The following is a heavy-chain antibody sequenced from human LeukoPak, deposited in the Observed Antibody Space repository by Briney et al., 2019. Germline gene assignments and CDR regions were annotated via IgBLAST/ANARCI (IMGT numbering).Heavy chain of an antibody. Sequence: GRSLTLSCAASGFTFSSYAMSWVRQAPGKGLEWVSAISGSGGSTYYADSVKGRFTISRDNSKNTLYLQMNSLRAEDTAVYYCAKDPLQRWLQSTANDYWGQGTLVTVSS. CDR2: ISGSGGST. CDR1: GFTFSSYA. J-gene: IGHJ4*02. V-gene: IGHV3-23*01. D-gene: IGHD5-24*01. CDR3: AKDPLQRWLQSTANDY.